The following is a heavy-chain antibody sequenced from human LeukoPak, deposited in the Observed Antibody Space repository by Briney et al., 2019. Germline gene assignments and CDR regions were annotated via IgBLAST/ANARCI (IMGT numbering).Heavy chain of an antibody. J-gene: IGHJ4*02. V-gene: IGHV3-30*02. CDR1: GFTFSSYG. CDR2: IRYDGTNK. D-gene: IGHD1-26*01. Sequence: GGSLRLSCAASGFTFSSYGMHWVRQAPGKGLEWVTFIRYDGTNKYYADSVKGRFTISRDNSKNTLYLQVNSLRAEDTAVYYCAKGGNTANWGQGTLVTVSS. CDR3: AKGGNTAN.